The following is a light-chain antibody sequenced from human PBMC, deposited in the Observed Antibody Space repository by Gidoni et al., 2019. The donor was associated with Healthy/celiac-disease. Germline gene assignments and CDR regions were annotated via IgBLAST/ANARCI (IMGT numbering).Light chain of an antibody. J-gene: IGLJ1*01. CDR1: KLGDKY. Sequence: SYELTQPPSVSVSPGQTASITCSGDKLGDKYACWYQQKPGQSPVLVIYQDSKRPSLIPERFSGSNSGNTATLTISGTQAMDEADYYCQAWDSSTYVFGTGTKVTVL. CDR3: QAWDSSTYV. V-gene: IGLV3-1*01. CDR2: QDS.